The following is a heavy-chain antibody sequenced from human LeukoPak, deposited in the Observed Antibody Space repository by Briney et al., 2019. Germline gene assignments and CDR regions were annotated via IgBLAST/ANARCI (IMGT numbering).Heavy chain of an antibody. CDR3: ARSFGERRQGRDYYFDY. V-gene: IGHV4-31*03. D-gene: IGHD3-10*01. CDR1: GGSISRGGYY. CDR2: IYYNGNT. J-gene: IGHJ4*02. Sequence: SETLSLTCTVSGGSISRGGYYWSWIRQHPGKGLDWIGYIYYNGNTYYNPSLKSRVTISVDTSKNQFSLKLSSVTAADTAVYYCARSFGERRQGRDYYFDYWGQGTLVTVSS.